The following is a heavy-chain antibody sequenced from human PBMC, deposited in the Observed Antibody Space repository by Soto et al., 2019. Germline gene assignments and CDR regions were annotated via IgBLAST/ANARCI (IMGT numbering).Heavy chain of an antibody. D-gene: IGHD2-8*01. CDR1: GFTFSNYA. J-gene: IGHJ4*02. CDR2: ITKNGRNK. CDR3: GRCNGDDCHSPFDY. V-gene: IGHV3-30*03. Sequence: QVQLVESGGGVVQPGGSLRLSCAASGFTFSNYAMHWVRQAPGKGLEWVAGITKNGRNKDYADSVKGRLAISRDNSKNTLELQMNSLRVEDTAMYYCGRCNGDDCHSPFDYWGQGTLVTVSS.